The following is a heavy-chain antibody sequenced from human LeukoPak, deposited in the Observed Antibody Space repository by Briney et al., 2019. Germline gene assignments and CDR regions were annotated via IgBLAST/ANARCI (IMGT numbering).Heavy chain of an antibody. V-gene: IGHV1-2*02. CDR3: ARASGSYWWFDS. D-gene: IGHD1-26*01. CDR1: GYTFTGYY. Sequence: ASVKVSCKASGYTFTGYYLHWVRQAPGQGLEWMGCVNPNSGDTNYAQKFQGSVTMTMDTSISTVYMELSRLRSDDTAVYYCARASGSYWWFDSWGQGTLVTVSS. J-gene: IGHJ5*01. CDR2: VNPNSGDT.